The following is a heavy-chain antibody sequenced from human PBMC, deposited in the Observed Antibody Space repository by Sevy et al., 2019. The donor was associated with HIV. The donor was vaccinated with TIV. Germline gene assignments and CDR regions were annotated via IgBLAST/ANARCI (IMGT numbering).Heavy chain of an antibody. V-gene: IGHV3-66*01. J-gene: IGHJ4*02. CDR1: GFTVSSNY. Sequence: GGSLRLSCAASGFTVSSNYMSWVRQAPGKGLEWVSVIYSGGSTYYADSVKGRFTISRDNSKNTLYLQMNSLRAEDTAVYYCARVGWSSGWYRNFDYWGQGTLVNVST. CDR3: ARVGWSSGWYRNFDY. D-gene: IGHD6-19*01. CDR2: IYSGGST.